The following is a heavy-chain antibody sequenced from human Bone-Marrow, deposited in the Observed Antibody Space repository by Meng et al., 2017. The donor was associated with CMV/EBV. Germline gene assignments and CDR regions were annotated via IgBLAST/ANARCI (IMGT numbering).Heavy chain of an antibody. Sequence: GGSLRLSCAASGFTFGSSGMHWVRQAPGKGLEWMAFIRYDANNTYHADSVKGRFTISRDDSKDTLYLQMNSLTTDDTAVYYCAKDNSNWSFDYWGQGALVTVSS. CDR2: IRYDANNT. D-gene: IGHD6-6*01. V-gene: IGHV3-30*02. J-gene: IGHJ4*02. CDR3: AKDNSNWSFDY. CDR1: GFTFGSSG.